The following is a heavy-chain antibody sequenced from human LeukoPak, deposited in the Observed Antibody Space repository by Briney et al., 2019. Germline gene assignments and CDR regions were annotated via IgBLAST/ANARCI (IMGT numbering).Heavy chain of an antibody. CDR2: INSDGSST. D-gene: IGHD3-16*01. Sequence: GGSLRLSCAASGFTFSSYWMHWVRQAPGKGLVWVSRINSDGSSTSYADSVKGRFTISRDNTKNTLYLQMNSLRAEDTAVYYCAREGKLRWFDPWGQGTLVTVSS. CDR1: GFTFSSYW. J-gene: IGHJ5*02. V-gene: IGHV3-74*01. CDR3: AREGKLRWFDP.